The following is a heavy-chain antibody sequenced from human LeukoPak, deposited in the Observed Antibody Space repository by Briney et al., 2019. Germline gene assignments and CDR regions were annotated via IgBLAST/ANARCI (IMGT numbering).Heavy chain of an antibody. D-gene: IGHD3-22*01. Sequence: PSETLSLTCAVYGGSFSGYYWSWIRQPPGKGLEWIGEINHSGSTNYNPSLKSRVTISVETSKNQFSLKLSSVTAADTAVYYCARDRGGSGYYSDAFDIWGQGTMVTVSS. V-gene: IGHV4-34*01. J-gene: IGHJ3*02. CDR3: ARDRGGSGYYSDAFDI. CDR2: INHSGST. CDR1: GGSFSGYY.